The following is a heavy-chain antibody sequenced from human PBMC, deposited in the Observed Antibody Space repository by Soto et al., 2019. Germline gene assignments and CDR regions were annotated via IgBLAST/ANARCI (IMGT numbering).Heavy chain of an antibody. Sequence: PSVTLSLTCTVSGGSISSSSYYWGWIRQPPWKGLEWIGSIYYSGSTYYNPSLKSRVTISVDTSKNHFSLKRSSVTAADTAVYYCARFIYDEVWGSYRYTLLPYGGKGTLVTVSS. D-gene: IGHD3-16*02. CDR3: ARFIYDEVWGSYRYTLLPY. V-gene: IGHV4-39*01. J-gene: IGHJ4*02. CDR1: GGSISSSSYY. CDR2: IYYSGST.